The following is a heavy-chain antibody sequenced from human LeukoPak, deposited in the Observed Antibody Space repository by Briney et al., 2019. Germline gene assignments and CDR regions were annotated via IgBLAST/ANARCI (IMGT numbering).Heavy chain of an antibody. D-gene: IGHD4-17*01. V-gene: IGHV4-39*01. CDR2: TYYSGST. J-gene: IGHJ4*02. CDR1: GGSISSSRYY. Sequence: SETLSLTCTVSGGSISSSRYYWGWIRQPPGKGLEWIGSTYYSGSTYYNPSIKSRVTISVDTSKNQFSLKLSSVTAADTAVYYCARQNDYGDGYFDYWGQGTLVTVSS. CDR3: ARQNDYGDGYFDY.